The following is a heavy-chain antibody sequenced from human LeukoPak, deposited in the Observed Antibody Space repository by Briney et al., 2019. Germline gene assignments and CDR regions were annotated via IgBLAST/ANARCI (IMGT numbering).Heavy chain of an antibody. D-gene: IGHD3-22*01. CDR1: GFTFSSYA. CDR2: ISGDGGSA. CDR3: AKMDYYESSDFFDY. Sequence: GGSLRLSCAASGFTFSSYAMSWVPQAPGKGLEWVSAISGDGGSAYYSDSVKGRFTISRDNSKNTLYLQMHSLRAEDTAVYYCAKMDYYESSDFFDYWGQGTLVTVSS. V-gene: IGHV3-23*01. J-gene: IGHJ4*02.